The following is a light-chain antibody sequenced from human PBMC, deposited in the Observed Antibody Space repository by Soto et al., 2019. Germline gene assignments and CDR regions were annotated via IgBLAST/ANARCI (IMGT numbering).Light chain of an antibody. Sequence: QSALTQPASVSGSPGQSITISCTGTSSDVGGYNYVSWYQQHPGKAPKLMIYDVSNRPSGVSNRFSGSKSGNTASLTISGLQAEDEADYYCSSYKRRSTIVVFGGGTKLIV. CDR3: SSYKRRSTIVV. CDR2: DVS. V-gene: IGLV2-14*01. J-gene: IGLJ2*01. CDR1: SSDVGGYNY.